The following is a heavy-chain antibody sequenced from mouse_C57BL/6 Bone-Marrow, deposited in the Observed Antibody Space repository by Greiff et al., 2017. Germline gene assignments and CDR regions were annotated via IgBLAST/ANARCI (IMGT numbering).Heavy chain of an antibody. CDR2: IAPSDSST. V-gene: IGHV1-69*01. Sequence: QVQLQQPGAELVMPGASVKLSCKASGYTFTSYWMHWVKQRPGQGLEWIGEIAPSDSSTNYNQKFKGKSTLTVDNASSTAYMQLSSLTSEDSAVYYCARDYADAMDYWVQGPSVTVSS. D-gene: IGHD1-1*01. CDR1: GYTFTSYW. J-gene: IGHJ4*01. CDR3: ARDYADAMDY.